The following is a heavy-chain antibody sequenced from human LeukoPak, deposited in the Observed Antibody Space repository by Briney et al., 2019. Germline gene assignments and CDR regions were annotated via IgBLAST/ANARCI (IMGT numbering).Heavy chain of an antibody. Sequence: SVKVSCKASGGTFSSYAISWVRQAPGQGLEWMGGIIPIFGTANYAQKFQGRVTITADESTSTAYMELSSLRSEDTAVYYCARSGMGVTYYYDSSGYQLDYWGQGTLVTVSS. D-gene: IGHD3-22*01. CDR1: GGTFSSYA. J-gene: IGHJ4*02. CDR2: IIPIFGTA. CDR3: ARSGMGVTYYYDSSGYQLDY. V-gene: IGHV1-69*13.